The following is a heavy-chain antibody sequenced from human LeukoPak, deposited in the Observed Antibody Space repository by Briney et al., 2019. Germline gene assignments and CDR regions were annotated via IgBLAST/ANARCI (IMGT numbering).Heavy chain of an antibody. CDR3: ARVPRYYDFWSGYSDY. J-gene: IGHJ4*02. D-gene: IGHD3-3*01. CDR2: MNPNSGNT. CDR1: GYTFTSYY. V-gene: IGHV1-8*03. Sequence: ASVKVSCKASGYTFTSYYINWVRQATGQGLEWMGWMNPNSGNTGYAQKFQGRVTITRNTSISTAYMELSSLRSEDTAVYYCARVPRYYDFWSGYSDYWGQGTLVTGSS.